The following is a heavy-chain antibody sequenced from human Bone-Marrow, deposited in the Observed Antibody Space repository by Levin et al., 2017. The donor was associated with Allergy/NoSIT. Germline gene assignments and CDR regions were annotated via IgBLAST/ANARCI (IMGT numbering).Heavy chain of an antibody. CDR3: ARSSNYVYYYYGMDV. CDR1: GGSIRSSY. J-gene: IGHJ6*02. CDR2: IYYSGST. V-gene: IGHV4-59*08. D-gene: IGHD4-11*01. Sequence: SQTLSLTCTVSGGSIRSSYWSWIRQPPGKGLEWIGYIYYSGSTNYNPSLKSRVTISVDTSKNQFSLKLSSVTAADTAVYYCARSSNYVYYYYGMDVWGQGTTVTVSS.